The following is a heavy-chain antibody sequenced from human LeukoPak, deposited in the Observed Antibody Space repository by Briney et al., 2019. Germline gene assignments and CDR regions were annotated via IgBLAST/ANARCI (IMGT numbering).Heavy chain of an antibody. CDR3: ARYYYDSSGYYNYGY. J-gene: IGHJ4*02. CDR2: ISYDGINK. V-gene: IGHV3-30*04. D-gene: IGHD3-22*01. CDR1: GFTFSTYT. Sequence: GGSLRLSCAASGFTFSTYTMHWVRQAPGKGLEWVAVISYDGINKHYADSVKGRFTLSRDNSKNTLYLQMNSLRAEDTAVYYCARYYYDSSGYYNYGYWGQGTLVTVSS.